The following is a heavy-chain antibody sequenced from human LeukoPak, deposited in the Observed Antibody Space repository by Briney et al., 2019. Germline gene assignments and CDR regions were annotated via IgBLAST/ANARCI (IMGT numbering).Heavy chain of an antibody. J-gene: IGHJ4*02. V-gene: IGHV4-59*08. CDR1: GGSISSYY. CDR3: ARHVTDYYDSSGYGIDY. CDR2: IYYSGST. D-gene: IGHD3-22*01. Sequence: SETLSLMCTVSGGSISSYYWSWIRQPPGKGLEWIGYIYYSGSTKYNPSLKSRVTISADTSKNQFSLKLSSVTAADTAVYYCARHVTDYYDSSGYGIDYWGQGTLVTVSS.